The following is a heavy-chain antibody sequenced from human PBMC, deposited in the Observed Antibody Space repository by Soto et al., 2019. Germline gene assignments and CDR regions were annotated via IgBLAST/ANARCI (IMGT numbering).Heavy chain of an antibody. V-gene: IGHV3-15*01. J-gene: IGHJ5*02. CDR1: GFTFSNAW. CDR3: TTDFPVSGTTWFDP. Sequence: EVQLVESGGGLVKPGGSLRLSCAASGFTFSNAWMSWVRQAPVKGLEWVGRIKSKTDGGTTDYAAPVKGRFTISRDDSKNTLYLQMNSLKIEDTALYYCTTDFPVSGTTWFDPWGQGTLVTVSS. CDR2: IKSKTDGGTT. D-gene: IGHD1-1*01.